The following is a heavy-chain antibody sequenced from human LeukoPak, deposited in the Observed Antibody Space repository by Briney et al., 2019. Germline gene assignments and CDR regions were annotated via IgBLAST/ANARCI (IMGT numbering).Heavy chain of an antibody. V-gene: IGHV3-11*06. CDR1: AFTPSTYY. CDR2: ISHTGSQT. CDR3: ARGTSEKYPRYNWFDP. D-gene: IGHD1-7*01. J-gene: IGHJ5*02. Sequence: RGSLGLSSVASAFTPSTYYISWIRPAPGTGLEWISYISHTGSQTYYSDSVRGRFTVSRDNAKNTVYLQMTSLRTEDTAVYYCARGTSEKYPRYNWFDPWGPGTLVTVSS.